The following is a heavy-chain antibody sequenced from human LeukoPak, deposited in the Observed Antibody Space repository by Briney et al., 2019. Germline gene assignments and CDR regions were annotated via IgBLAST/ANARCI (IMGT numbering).Heavy chain of an antibody. CDR2: ISAYTGNT. J-gene: IGHJ6*02. D-gene: IGHD2-8*01. CDR3: ARDNGNHYYYYAMDV. V-gene: IGHV1-18*01. CDR1: GYTFTNYG. Sequence: ASVKVSCKASGYTFTNYGISWVRQAPGQGLEWMGWISAYTGNTNYAQNFQGRVTMTTDTSTSTAYMELRSLRSDDTAVYYCARDNGNHYYYYAMDVWGQGTTVTVSS.